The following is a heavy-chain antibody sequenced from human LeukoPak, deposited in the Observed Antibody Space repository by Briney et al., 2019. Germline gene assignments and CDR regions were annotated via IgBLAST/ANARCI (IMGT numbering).Heavy chain of an antibody. CDR1: GFTFSNYW. CDR3: ARDESPLN. CDR2: INSDGSNT. V-gene: IGHV3-74*01. Sequence: GGSLRLSCAASGFTFSNYWMHWVRHAPGKGLVWVSRINSDGSNTNSTESVKGRFTISRDNAKNTLYLQMSSLRAEDTAVYYCARDESPLNWGQRTLVTVSS. J-gene: IGHJ4*02.